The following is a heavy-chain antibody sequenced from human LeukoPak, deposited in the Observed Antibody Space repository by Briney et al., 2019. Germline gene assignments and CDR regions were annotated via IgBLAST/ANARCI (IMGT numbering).Heavy chain of an antibody. V-gene: IGHV4-59*08. CDR1: GGSISSYY. CDR2: IHYSGST. J-gene: IGHJ4*02. CDR3: ARFVVVPAAMGYYFDY. D-gene: IGHD2-2*01. Sequence: SETLSLTCTVSGGSISSYYWSWIRQPPGKGLEWIGYIHYSGSTNYNPSLKSRVTISVDTSKNQFSLKLSSVTAADTAVYYCARFVVVPAAMGYYFDYWGQGTLVTVSS.